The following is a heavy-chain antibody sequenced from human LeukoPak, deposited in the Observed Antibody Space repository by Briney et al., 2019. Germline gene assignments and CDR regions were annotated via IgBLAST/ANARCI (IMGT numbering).Heavy chain of an antibody. Sequence: ASVKVSCKASGYXFTSYYIHWVRQAPGQGLEWMGIINPSGGSTSYAQKFQGRVTMTRDTSTSTVYMELSSLRSEDTAVYYCARDQWLVRGEFDYWGQGTLVTVSS. CDR3: ARDQWLVRGEFDY. J-gene: IGHJ4*02. CDR1: GYXFTSYY. CDR2: INPSGGST. D-gene: IGHD6-19*01. V-gene: IGHV1-46*01.